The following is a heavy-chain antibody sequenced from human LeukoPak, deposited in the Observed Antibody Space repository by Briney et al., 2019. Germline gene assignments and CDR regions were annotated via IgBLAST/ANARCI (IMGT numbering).Heavy chain of an antibody. V-gene: IGHV4-59*01. CDR1: GGSISSYY. Sequence: SETLSLTCTVSGGSISSYYWSWIRQPPGKGLEGIGYIYYSGSTNYNPSLKSRVTISVDTSKNQFSLKLSSVTAADTAVYYCARSSGIAAAGPGFDYWGQGTLVTVSS. D-gene: IGHD6-13*01. J-gene: IGHJ4*02. CDR2: IYYSGST. CDR3: ARSSGIAAAGPGFDY.